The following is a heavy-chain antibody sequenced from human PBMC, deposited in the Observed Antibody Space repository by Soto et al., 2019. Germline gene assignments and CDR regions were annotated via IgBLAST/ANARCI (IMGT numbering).Heavy chain of an antibody. D-gene: IGHD2-2*01. CDR2: MNPNSGNT. Sequence: QVQLVQSGAEVKKPGASVKVSCKASGYTFTSYDINWVRQATGQGLEWMGWMNPNSGNTGYAQKFQGRVTTTRNTSISTAYMELSSLRSEDTAVYYCARYSGSTSSLRYYYGMDVWGQGTTVTVSS. CDR1: GYTFTSYD. CDR3: ARYSGSTSSLRYYYGMDV. J-gene: IGHJ6*02. V-gene: IGHV1-8*01.